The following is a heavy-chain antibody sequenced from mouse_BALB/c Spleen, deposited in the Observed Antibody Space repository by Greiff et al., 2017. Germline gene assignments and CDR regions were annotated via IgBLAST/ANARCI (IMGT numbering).Heavy chain of an antibody. CDR2: INSNGGST. V-gene: IGHV5-6-3*01. CDR3: ARDPYRYDGYWYFDV. J-gene: IGHJ1*01. Sequence: DVKLVESGGGLVQPGGSLKLSCAASGFTFSSYGMSWVRQTPDKRLELVATINSNGGSTYYPDSVKGRFTISRDNAKNTLYLQMSSLKSEDTAMYYCARDPYRYDGYWYFDVWGAGTTVTVSS. D-gene: IGHD2-14*01. CDR1: GFTFSSYG.